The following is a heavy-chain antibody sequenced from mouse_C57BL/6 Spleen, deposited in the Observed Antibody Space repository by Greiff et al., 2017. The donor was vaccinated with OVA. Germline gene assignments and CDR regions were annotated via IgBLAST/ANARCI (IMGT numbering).Heavy chain of an antibody. Sequence: QLQQPGAELVKPGASVKLSCKASGYTFTSYWMHWVKQRPGQGLEWIGMIHPNSGSTNYNEKFKSKATLTVDTSSSTAYMQLSSLTSEDSAVYYSARITTVVAFETWGQSTTLTVSS. CDR1: GYTFTSYW. J-gene: IGHJ2*01. V-gene: IGHV1-64*01. D-gene: IGHD1-1*01. CDR3: ARITTVVAFET. CDR2: IHPNSGST.